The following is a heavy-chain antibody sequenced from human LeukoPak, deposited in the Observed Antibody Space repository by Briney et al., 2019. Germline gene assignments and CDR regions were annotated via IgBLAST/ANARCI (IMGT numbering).Heavy chain of an antibody. CDR1: GFTFSSYW. J-gene: IGHJ3*02. CDR2: INWNGGST. D-gene: IGHD3-22*01. CDR3: ARAQRITMIVVVIADAFDI. Sequence: GGSLRLSCAASGFTFSSYWMSWVRQAPGKGLEWVSGINWNGGSTGYADSVKGRFTISRDNAKNSLYLQMNSLRAEDTALYYCARAQRITMIVVVIADAFDIWGQGTMVTVSS. V-gene: IGHV3-20*04.